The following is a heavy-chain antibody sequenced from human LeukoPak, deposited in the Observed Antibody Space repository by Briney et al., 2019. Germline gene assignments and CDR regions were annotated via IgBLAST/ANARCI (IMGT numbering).Heavy chain of an antibody. CDR2: INPSGGST. CDR3: ARSARDCSGGSCYSDY. D-gene: IGHD2-15*01. Sequence: GGSLRLSCAASGYTFTSYYMHWVRQAPGQGLEWMGVINPSGGSTGYAQKFQGRVTMTRDTSTSTVYMELSSVRSEDTAVYYCARSARDCSGGSCYSDYWGQGTLVTVSS. CDR1: GYTFTSYY. V-gene: IGHV1-46*01. J-gene: IGHJ4*02.